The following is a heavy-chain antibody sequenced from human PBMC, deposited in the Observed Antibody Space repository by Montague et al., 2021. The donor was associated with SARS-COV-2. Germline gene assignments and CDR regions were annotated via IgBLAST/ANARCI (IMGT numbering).Heavy chain of an antibody. V-gene: IGHV4-4*02. CDR1: GHSINTEHW. D-gene: IGHD6-13*01. J-gene: IGHJ4*02. CDR2: THQWGGT. Sequence: SETLSLTCAVLGHSINTEHWWRRVRKPPGKGLEWPVETHQWGGTNYNPSLRSRVSIFLDKSKNQFSLTLTSVTAADTAMYYCASHFVWQQLSTWGQGTLVSVSS. CDR3: ASHFVWQQLST.